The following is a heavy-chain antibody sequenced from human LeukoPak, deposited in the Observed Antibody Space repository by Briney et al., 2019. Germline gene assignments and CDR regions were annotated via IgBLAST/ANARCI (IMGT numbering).Heavy chain of an antibody. CDR2: IIPIFGTA. Sequence: ASVEVSCKASGYTFTSYAISWVRQAPGQGLEWMGGIIPIFGTAKYAQKFQDRVTITADESTSTTYMELSSLKSEDTAVYYCATTGGDIYYYYMDVWGKGTTVTISS. CDR1: GYTFTSYA. J-gene: IGHJ6*03. CDR3: ATTGGDIYYYYMDV. V-gene: IGHV1-69*13. D-gene: IGHD3-16*01.